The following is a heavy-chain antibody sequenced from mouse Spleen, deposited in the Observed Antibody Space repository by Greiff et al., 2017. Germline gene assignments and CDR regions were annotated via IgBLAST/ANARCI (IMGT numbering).Heavy chain of an antibody. CDR2: INPNNGGT. V-gene: IGHV1-18*01. CDR1: GYTFTDYN. D-gene: IGHD1-1*01. CDR3: ARDYYGSSPSSFAY. J-gene: IGHJ2*01. Sequence: VQLQQSGPELVKPGASVKIPCKASGYTFTDYNMDWVKQSHGKSLEWIGDINPNNGGTIYNQKFKGKATLTVDKSSSTAYMELRSLTSEDTAVYYCARDYYGSSPSSFAYWGQGTTLTVSS.